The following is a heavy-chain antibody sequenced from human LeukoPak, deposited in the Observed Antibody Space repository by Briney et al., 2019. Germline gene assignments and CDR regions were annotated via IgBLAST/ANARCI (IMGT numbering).Heavy chain of an antibody. CDR3: ARGQSSTSCYRRRACDYYYYMDV. CDR1: GFTVSSNY. J-gene: IGHJ6*03. D-gene: IGHD2-2*02. Sequence: GGSLRLSCAASGFTVSSNYMTWVRQAPGKGLEWVSVIYSGGSTYYGDSVKGRFTISRDNSKNTVYLQMNSLRAEDTAVYYCARGQSSTSCYRRRACDYYYYMDVWGKGTTVTVSS. V-gene: IGHV3-53*01. CDR2: IYSGGST.